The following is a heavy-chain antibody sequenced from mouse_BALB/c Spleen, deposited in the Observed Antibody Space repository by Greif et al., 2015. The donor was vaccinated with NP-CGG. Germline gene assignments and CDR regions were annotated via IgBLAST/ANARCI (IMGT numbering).Heavy chain of an antibody. V-gene: IGHV5-9-3*01. CDR1: GFTFSSYA. J-gene: IGHJ2*01. D-gene: IGHD3-3*01. Sequence: EVQLVESGGGLVKPGGSLKLSCAASGFTFSSYAMSWVRQTPEKWLEWVAIISSGGSYTYYPDSVKGRFTISRDNAKNTLYLQMSSLRSEDTAMYYCARLGWNFDYWGQGTTLTVSS. CDR2: ISSGGSYT. CDR3: ARLGWNFDY.